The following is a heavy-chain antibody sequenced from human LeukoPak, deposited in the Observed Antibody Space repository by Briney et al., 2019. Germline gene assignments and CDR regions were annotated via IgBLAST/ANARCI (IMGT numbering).Heavy chain of an antibody. J-gene: IGHJ4*02. CDR3: ASGDLYSSSWYN. CDR2: IYYSGST. D-gene: IGHD6-13*01. V-gene: IGHV4-30-4*08. Sequence: SQPLSLTCTVSGGSISSGDNYWSWIRQPPGQGLEWIGYIYYSGSTYYNPSLKSRVTISVDTSKNQFSLKLNSVTAADTAVYYCASGDLYSSSWYNWGQGTLVTVSS. CDR1: GGSISSGDNY.